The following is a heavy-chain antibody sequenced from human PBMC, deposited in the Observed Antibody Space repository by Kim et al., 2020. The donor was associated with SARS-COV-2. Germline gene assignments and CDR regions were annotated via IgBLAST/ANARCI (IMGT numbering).Heavy chain of an antibody. CDR3: ARVAAAGTGYWFDP. D-gene: IGHD6-13*01. CDR1: GGSISSGGYY. J-gene: IGHJ5*02. CDR2: IYYSGST. Sequence: SETLSLTCTVSGGSISSGGYYWSWIRQHPGKGLEWIGYIYYSGSTYYNPSLKSRVTISVDTSKNQFSLKLSSVTAADTAVYYCARVAAAGTGYWFDPWGQGTLVTVSS. V-gene: IGHV4-31*03.